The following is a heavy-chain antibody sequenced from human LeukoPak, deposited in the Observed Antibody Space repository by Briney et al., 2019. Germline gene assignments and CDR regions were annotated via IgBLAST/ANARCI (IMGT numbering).Heavy chain of an antibody. CDR2: IKQDGSEK. CDR3: ARVPSDGYRYFDY. CDR1: GFTFSSYW. D-gene: IGHD5-24*01. Sequence: GGSLRLSCAASGFTFSSYWMSWVCQAPGKGLEWVANIKQDGSEKYYVDSVKGRFSISRDNAKNSLYLQMNSLRAEDAAVYYCARVPSDGYRYFDYWGQGTLVTVSS. J-gene: IGHJ4*02. V-gene: IGHV3-7*01.